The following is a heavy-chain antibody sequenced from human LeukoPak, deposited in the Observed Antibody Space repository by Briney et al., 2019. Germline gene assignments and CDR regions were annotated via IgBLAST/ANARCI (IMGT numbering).Heavy chain of an antibody. J-gene: IGHJ3*02. CDR2: IYLYGTT. V-gene: IGHV4-4*02. D-gene: IGHD2-2*01. CDR3: AFLGYCSSTSCGDDAFDI. Sequence: SETLSLTCSVSIGSISSSKWWSWVRQSPVKGLEWIGEIYLYGTTNYNPSFTSRVTMSVDRSRNQFSLKLTSVTAADTAVYYCAFLGYCSSTSCGDDAFDIWGQGTMVTVSS. CDR1: IGSISSSKW.